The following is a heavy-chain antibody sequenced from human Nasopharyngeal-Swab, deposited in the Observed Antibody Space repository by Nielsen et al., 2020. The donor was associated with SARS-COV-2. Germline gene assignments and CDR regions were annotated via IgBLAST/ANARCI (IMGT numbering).Heavy chain of an antibody. CDR1: GGSFSGHY. CDR3: ARGGHMITFGGVIDC. CDR2: INHSGST. D-gene: IGHD3-16*01. V-gene: IGHV4-34*01. Sequence: LTPSCAVYGGSFSGHYRSWIRQPPGEGLEWIGEINHSGSTNYNPSPKSRVTISVDTSKNQFSLKLGSVPAADTAVYYCARGGHMITFGGVIDCWGRGALVTVSS. J-gene: IGHJ4*02.